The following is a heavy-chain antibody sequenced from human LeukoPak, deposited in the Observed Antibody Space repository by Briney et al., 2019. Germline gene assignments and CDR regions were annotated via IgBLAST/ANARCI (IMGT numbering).Heavy chain of an antibody. J-gene: IGHJ4*02. D-gene: IGHD3-22*01. V-gene: IGHV3-33*01. CDR2: IWYDGSNE. Sequence: PGGYLRLSCAASGLTFSSYGMHWVRQAPGKGLEWVAVIWYDGSNEYYADSVKGRFTISRDNSKKTLYLQMNSLRAEDTAVYYCARDRTYYYDSSGDYYFDYWGQGTLVTVSS. CDR1: GLTFSSYG. CDR3: ARDRTYYYDSSGDYYFDY.